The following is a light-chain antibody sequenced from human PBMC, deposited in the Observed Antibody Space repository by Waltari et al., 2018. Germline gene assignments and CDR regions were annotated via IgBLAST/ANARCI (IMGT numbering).Light chain of an antibody. J-gene: IGLJ1*01. Sequence: SSELTQFPAVSVALGQTVRITCQGYSLRRYYASWYQQKPGQAPVLVIYGKNNRPSGIPDRFSGSSSGNTAALTITGAQAEDEADYYCNSRDSSGNHYVFGTGTKVTVL. CDR2: GKN. CDR1: SLRRYY. V-gene: IGLV3-19*01. CDR3: NSRDSSGNHYV.